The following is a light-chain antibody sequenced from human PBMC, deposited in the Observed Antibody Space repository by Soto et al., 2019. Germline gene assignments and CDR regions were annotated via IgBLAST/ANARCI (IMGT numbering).Light chain of an antibody. CDR3: QQYDNSAWM. V-gene: IGKV3D-15*01. CDR2: GAS. J-gene: IGKJ1*01. CDR1: QSVSSN. Sequence: EIVMTQSPATLSVSPGERATLSCRAIQSVSSNLAWYQQTPGQDRRLLIYGASSRATGIPDRFSGSGSGTDFTLTISRLEPEDFAVYYCQQYDNSAWMFGQGTKVDI.